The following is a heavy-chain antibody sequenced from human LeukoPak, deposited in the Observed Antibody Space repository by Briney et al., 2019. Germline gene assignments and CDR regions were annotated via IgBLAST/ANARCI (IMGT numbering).Heavy chain of an antibody. V-gene: IGHV3-9*01. Sequence: PGGSLRLSCAASGFTFDDYAMHWVRQAPGKGLEWVSGISWNSGSIGYADSVKGRFTISRDNAKNSLYLQMNSLRAEDTALYYCAKVHDSSGYLDYWGQGTLVTVSS. CDR3: AKVHDSSGYLDY. CDR2: ISWNSGSI. J-gene: IGHJ4*02. D-gene: IGHD3-22*01. CDR1: GFTFDDYA.